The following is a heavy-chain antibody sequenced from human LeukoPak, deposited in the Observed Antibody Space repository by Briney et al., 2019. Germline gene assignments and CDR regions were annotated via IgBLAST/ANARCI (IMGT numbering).Heavy chain of an antibody. D-gene: IGHD1-26*01. V-gene: IGHV3-30*18. CDR3: AKDGFEWELLWEFDY. J-gene: IGHJ4*02. CDR2: ISYDESNK. CDR1: GFTFSSYG. Sequence: PGRSLRLSCAASGFTFSSYGMHWVRQAPGKGLEWVAVISYDESNKYYADSVKGRFTISRDNSKNTLYLQMNSLRAEDTAVYYCAKDGFEWELLWEFDYWGQETLVTVSS.